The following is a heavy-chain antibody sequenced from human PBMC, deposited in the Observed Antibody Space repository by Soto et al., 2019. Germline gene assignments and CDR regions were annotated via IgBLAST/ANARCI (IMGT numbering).Heavy chain of an antibody. J-gene: IGHJ4*02. CDR3: ARLACSTTRCFTYFDY. V-gene: IGHV4-59*08. CDR2: IYSSGNT. Sequence: TLSLTCTVSGGSISGYYWTWIRQPPGKGLEWIGYIYSSGNTNYNPSLQSRVTISVDTSKNQFSLKLSSVTAADTTVYYCARLACSTTRCFTYFDYWGQGALVTVSS. CDR1: GGSISGYY. D-gene: IGHD2-2*02.